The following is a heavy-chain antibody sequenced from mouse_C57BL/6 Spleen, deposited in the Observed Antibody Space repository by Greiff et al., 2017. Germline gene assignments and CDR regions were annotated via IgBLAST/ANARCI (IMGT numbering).Heavy chain of an antibody. V-gene: IGHV1-18*01. CDR3: ARSSYYYGSSYVRTSWYVDV. J-gene: IGHJ1*03. CDR2: INPNNGGT. Sequence: VQLQQSGPELVRPGASVKIPCKASGYTFTDYNMDWVKQSHGKSLEWIGDINPNNGGTIYNQKFKGKATLTVDKSSSTAYKELRSLTSEDTAVYYCARSSYYYGSSYVRTSWYVDVWGTGTTVTVSS. CDR1: GYTFTDYN. D-gene: IGHD1-1*01.